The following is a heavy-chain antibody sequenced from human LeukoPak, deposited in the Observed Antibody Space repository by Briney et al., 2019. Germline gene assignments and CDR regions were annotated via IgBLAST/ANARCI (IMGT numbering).Heavy chain of an antibody. Sequence: PGGSLRLSCAASGFTFSNYAMSWVRQAPGKGLEWVSAISGSDGSTYYADSVKGRFTVSRDNSKNTLYLQMNSLRAEDTAVYYCAKGSGRYFGRYFYYMDVWGKGTTVTVSS. CDR2: ISGSDGST. CDR1: GFTFSNYA. CDR3: AKGSGRYFGRYFYYMDV. J-gene: IGHJ6*03. V-gene: IGHV3-23*01. D-gene: IGHD3-10*01.